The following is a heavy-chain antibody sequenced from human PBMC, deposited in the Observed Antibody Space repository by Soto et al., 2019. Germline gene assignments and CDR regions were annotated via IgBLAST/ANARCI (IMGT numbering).Heavy chain of an antibody. V-gene: IGHV3-33*01. CDR1: GFTFSRHG. CDR2: ILNDASGH. Sequence: QVQLVESGGGVVQPGTSLRLSCAASGFTFSRHGMHWVRQTPGKGLEWLAVILNDASGHWYADSVKGRFTISRDNFENTLYLPMNGLRLEDTAMYYCARDDDYPDNGFDYWGQGTLVTVPS. CDR3: ARDDDYPDNGFDY. D-gene: IGHD4-17*01. J-gene: IGHJ4*02.